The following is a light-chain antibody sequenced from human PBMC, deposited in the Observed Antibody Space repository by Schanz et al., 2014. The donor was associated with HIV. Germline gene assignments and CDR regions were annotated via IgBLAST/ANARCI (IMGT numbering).Light chain of an antibody. V-gene: IGKV3-11*01. CDR2: GAS. J-gene: IGKJ5*01. Sequence: EIVLTQSPATLSLSPGERATLSCRASQSVSRYLAWYQQKPGQAPRLLIYGASSRATGIPDRFSGSGSGTDFTLTISRLEPEDFAVYYCQQRGNWPPITFGQGTRLEIK. CDR3: QQRGNWPPIT. CDR1: QSVSRY.